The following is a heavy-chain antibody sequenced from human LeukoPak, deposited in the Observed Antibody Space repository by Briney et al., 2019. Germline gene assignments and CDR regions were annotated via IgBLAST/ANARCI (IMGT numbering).Heavy chain of an antibody. D-gene: IGHD1-26*01. CDR1: GFTFTNRW. V-gene: IGHV3-53*01. CDR3: ARGGELPSAFDY. CDR2: IYRGGNT. J-gene: IGHJ4*02. Sequence: GGSLKLSCAASGFTFTNRWLSWVRHAPGKGLEWVSVIYRGGNTYYADSVKGRFTISRDISKNTVYLQMSSLRAEDTAVYYCARGGELPSAFDYWGQGTLVTVSS.